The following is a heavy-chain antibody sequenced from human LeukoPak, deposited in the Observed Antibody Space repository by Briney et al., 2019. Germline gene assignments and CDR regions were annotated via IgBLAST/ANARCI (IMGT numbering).Heavy chain of an antibody. J-gene: IGHJ4*02. Sequence: PSQTLSLTCTVSGGSISSGDYYWSWIRQPPGKGLEWIGYIYYSGSTYYNPSLKSRVTISVDTSKNQFSLKLSSVTAADTAVYYCARTGLAVAGDIDYWGQGTLVTVSS. D-gene: IGHD6-19*01. V-gene: IGHV4-30-4*01. CDR1: GGSISSGDYY. CDR3: ARTGLAVAGDIDY. CDR2: IYYSGST.